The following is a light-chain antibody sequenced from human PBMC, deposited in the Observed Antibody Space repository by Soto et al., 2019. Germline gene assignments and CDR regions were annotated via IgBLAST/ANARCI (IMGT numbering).Light chain of an antibody. J-gene: IGKJ1*01. V-gene: IGKV3-20*01. Sequence: ENVLTQSPGTLSLSPGERATLSCRASQSVSSSFLAWYQQGPGQAPRLLVYGASSRATGIPDRFSGSGSGTDFTLTISRLEPEDFAVYYCQQYGSSPSTFGQGTKVDIK. CDR3: QQYGSSPST. CDR2: GAS. CDR1: QSVSSSF.